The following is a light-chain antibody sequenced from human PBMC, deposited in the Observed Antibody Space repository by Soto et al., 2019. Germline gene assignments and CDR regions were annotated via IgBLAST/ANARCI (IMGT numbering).Light chain of an antibody. CDR3: SSYTSSSTLYV. V-gene: IGLV2-14*01. CDR2: EVS. J-gene: IGLJ1*01. CDR1: SSDVGGYNY. Sequence: QSALAQPASVSGSPRQSITISCTGTSSDVGGYNYVSWYQQHPGKAPKLMIYEVSNRPSGVSNRFSGSKSGNTASLTISELQAEDEADYYCSSYTSSSTLYVFGTGTKATVL.